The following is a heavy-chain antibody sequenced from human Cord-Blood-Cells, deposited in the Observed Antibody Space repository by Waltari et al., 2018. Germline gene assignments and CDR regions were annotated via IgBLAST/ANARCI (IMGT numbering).Heavy chain of an antibody. D-gene: IGHD1-7*01. CDR3: ASKWTGTTAFDI. V-gene: IGHV1-69*01. Sequence: QVQLVQSGAEVKKPGSSVKVSCKASGGAFRSYAISWVRQAPGQGLEWRGGIIPICGTANYAQKFQGRVTITADEATSTAYMGLSSLRSEDTAVYYCASKWTGTTAFDIWGQGTMVTVSS. CDR1: GGAFRSYA. CDR2: IIPICGTA. J-gene: IGHJ3*02.